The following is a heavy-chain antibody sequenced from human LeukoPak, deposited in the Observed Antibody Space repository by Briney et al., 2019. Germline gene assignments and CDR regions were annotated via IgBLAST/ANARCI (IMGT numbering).Heavy chain of an antibody. CDR3: ARRPPALGAFDI. CDR1: GGSISRSSYY. J-gene: IGHJ3*02. Sequence: SETLSLTCTVSGGSISRSSYYWGWIRQSPGKGLEWIGSIYYSDSGTMYYNPSLKSRVTMSADTSKNQFSLRVSSVTAADTAVYYCARRPPALGAFDIWGQGTMISVSS. CDR2: IYYSDSGTM. V-gene: IGHV4-39*01.